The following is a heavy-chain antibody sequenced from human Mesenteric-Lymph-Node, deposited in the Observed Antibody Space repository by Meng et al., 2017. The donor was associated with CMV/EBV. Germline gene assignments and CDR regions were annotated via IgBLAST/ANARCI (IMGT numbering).Heavy chain of an antibody. Sequence: ASVSRDNYYGSWIRQPPGKGLGWIGYFYGGGSTTYNPSLKSRVTISGDTSRNQFSLRLNSVTAADTAVYFCARQYYYGSGSHPFDHWGQGTLVTVSS. CDR3: ARQYYYGSGSHPFDH. CDR2: FYGGGST. J-gene: IGHJ4*02. CDR1: ASVSRDNYY. D-gene: IGHD3-10*01. V-gene: IGHV4-61*07.